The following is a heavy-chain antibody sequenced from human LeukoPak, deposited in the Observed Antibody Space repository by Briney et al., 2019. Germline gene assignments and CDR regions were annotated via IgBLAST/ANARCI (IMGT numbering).Heavy chain of an antibody. Sequence: GGSLRLSCTVSGFTVSSNSWSWVRQAPGKGLEWVSFIYSGGNTHYSDSVKGRFTLSRDNSKNSLYLQMNSLRAEDTAVYYCARDREYSSSSADYYYYYYMDVWGKGTTVTVSS. J-gene: IGHJ6*03. CDR2: IYSGGNT. CDR3: ARDREYSSSSADYYYYYYMDV. D-gene: IGHD6-6*01. CDR1: GFTVSSNS. V-gene: IGHV3-53*01.